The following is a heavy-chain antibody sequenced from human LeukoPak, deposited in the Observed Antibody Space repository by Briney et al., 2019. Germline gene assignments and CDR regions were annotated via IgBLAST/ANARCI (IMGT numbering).Heavy chain of an antibody. V-gene: IGHV3-48*03. CDR2: ISSSGSTI. J-gene: IGHJ6*03. Sequence: GGSLRLSCAASGFTFSSYEMNWVRQAPGKGLEWVSYISSSGSTIYYADSVKGRFTISRDNAKNSLYLQMNSLRAEDTAVYYCARIPYSNLRIYYYYYMDVWGKGTTVTISS. D-gene: IGHD4-11*01. CDR3: ARIPYSNLRIYYYYYMDV. CDR1: GFTFSSYE.